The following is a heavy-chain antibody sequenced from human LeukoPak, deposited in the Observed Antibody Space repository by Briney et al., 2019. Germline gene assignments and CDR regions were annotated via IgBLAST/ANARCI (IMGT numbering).Heavy chain of an antibody. CDR1: GFPFSSYV. V-gene: IGHV3-48*02. D-gene: IGHD3-9*01. CDR2: INHNGETI. CDR3: ARDNDWAFDY. J-gene: IGHJ4*02. Sequence: GGSLRLSCAASGFPFSSYVMSWVRQAPGKGLEWVSYINHNGETIYSPVFVKGRFTISRDNAKNALYLQMNSLRDEDTAVYYCARDNDWAFDYWGQGTLVTVSS.